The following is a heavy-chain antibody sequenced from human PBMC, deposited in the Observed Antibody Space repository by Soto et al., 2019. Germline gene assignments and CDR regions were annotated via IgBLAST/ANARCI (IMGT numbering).Heavy chain of an antibody. J-gene: IGHJ5*02. D-gene: IGHD5-12*01. CDR2: IYYSGST. CDR3: AREEGGGYDHRWFDP. CDR1: GGSISSGGYY. Sequence: QVQLQESGPGLVKPSQTLSLTCTVSGGSISSGGYYWSWIRQHPGKGLEWIGYIYYSGSTYYNPSLKSRVTKSVDTSKNQSSLKLSSVTAADTAVYYCAREEGGGYDHRWFDPWGQGTLVTVSS. V-gene: IGHV4-31*03.